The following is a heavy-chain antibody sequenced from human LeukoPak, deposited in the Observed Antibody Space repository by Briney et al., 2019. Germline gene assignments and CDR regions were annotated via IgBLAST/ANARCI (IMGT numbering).Heavy chain of an antibody. D-gene: IGHD2-21*02. CDR2: INTYNGNT. CDR1: GYTFSKYG. Sequence: ASVKVSCKASGYTFSKYGISWVRQAPGQGLEWMGWINTYNGNTNYAQKLQGRVTMTTDTSTSTAYMELRSLRSDDTAVYYCARRGRIVMVTTIPKDDAFDIWGQGTMVTVSS. V-gene: IGHV1-18*01. CDR3: ARRGRIVMVTTIPKDDAFDI. J-gene: IGHJ3*02.